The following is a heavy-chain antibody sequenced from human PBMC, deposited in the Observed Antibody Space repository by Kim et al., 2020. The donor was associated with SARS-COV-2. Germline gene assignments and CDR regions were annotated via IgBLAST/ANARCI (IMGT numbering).Heavy chain of an antibody. D-gene: IGHD2-2*01. J-gene: IGHJ4*01. Sequence: ASVKVSCKASGYTFTNYAIHWVRQAPGQRLEWMGWINAGNGNTRYSQNFQGRVTFTGDTSASTASMELSSLRSEDTAVYYCARGDCSGTTCFNPGHDYWGQGTLVTVSS. CDR1: GYTFTNYA. CDR3: ARGDCSGTTCFNPGHDY. V-gene: IGHV1-3*01. CDR2: INAGNGNT.